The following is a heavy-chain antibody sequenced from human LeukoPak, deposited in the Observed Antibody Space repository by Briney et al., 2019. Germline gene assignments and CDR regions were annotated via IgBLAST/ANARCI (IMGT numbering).Heavy chain of an antibody. CDR3: AREWAGLFDY. CDR2: ISSGSSSI. Sequence: GGSLRLSCAASGFTFSTYSMNWVRQAPGKGLEWVSYISSGSSSIYYADSVKGRFTISRDNAKNSLYVQMNSLRDEDTAVYYCAREWAGLFDYWGQGTLVTVSS. CDR1: GFTFSTYS. J-gene: IGHJ4*02. V-gene: IGHV3-48*02. D-gene: IGHD1-26*01.